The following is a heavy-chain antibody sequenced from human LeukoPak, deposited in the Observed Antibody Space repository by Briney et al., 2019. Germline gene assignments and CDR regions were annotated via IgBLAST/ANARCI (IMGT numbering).Heavy chain of an antibody. CDR2: INHSGST. CDR1: GGSISSSSYY. D-gene: IGHD3-3*01. Sequence: SETLSLTCTVSGGSISSSSYYWGWIRQPPGKGLEWIGEINHSGSTNYNPSLKSRVTISVDTSKNQFSLKLSSVTAADTAVYYCARARQYYDFWSGYYRESAFDIWGQGTMVTVSS. J-gene: IGHJ3*02. CDR3: ARARQYYDFWSGYYRESAFDI. V-gene: IGHV4-39*07.